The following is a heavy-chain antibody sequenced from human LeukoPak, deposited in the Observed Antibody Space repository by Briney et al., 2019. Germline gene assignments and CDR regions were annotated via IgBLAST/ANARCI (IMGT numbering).Heavy chain of an antibody. D-gene: IGHD3-10*01. Sequence: LPGGSLRLSCAASGFTFSSYWMSWVRQAPGKGLGWVANIKQDGSEEYYVDSVKGRFTISRDNAKNSLYLQMNSLRAEDTAVYYCARGTSYYPEYYYYGMDVWGQGTTVTVSS. CDR2: IKQDGSEE. V-gene: IGHV3-7*01. CDR1: GFTFSSYW. J-gene: IGHJ6*02. CDR3: ARGTSYYPEYYYYGMDV.